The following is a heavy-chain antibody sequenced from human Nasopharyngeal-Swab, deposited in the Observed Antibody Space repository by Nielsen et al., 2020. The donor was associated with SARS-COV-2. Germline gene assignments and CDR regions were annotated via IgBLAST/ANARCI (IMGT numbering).Heavy chain of an antibody. CDR3: ARDGLYSSSWYSSGWFDP. CDR2: ISSSFSYI. Sequence: GGPLRLSCAASGFTFSDYYMDWVRQAPGKGLEWVSSISSSFSYIYYADSVKGRFTISRDNAKNSLYLQMNSLRAEDTAVYYCARDGLYSSSWYSSGWFDPWGQGTLVTVSS. J-gene: IGHJ5*02. V-gene: IGHV3-21*01. D-gene: IGHD6-13*01. CDR1: GFTFSDYY.